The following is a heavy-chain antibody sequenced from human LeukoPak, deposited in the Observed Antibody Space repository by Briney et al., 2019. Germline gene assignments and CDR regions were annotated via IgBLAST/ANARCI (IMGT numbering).Heavy chain of an antibody. D-gene: IGHD3-22*01. Sequence: GGSLRLSCAASGFTFSSYSMNWVRQAPGKGLEWVSSISSSSSYIYYADSVKGRFTISRDNAKNSLYLQMNSLRAEDTAVYYCARGPPYYYDSSGYYPSVDYWGQGTLVTASS. J-gene: IGHJ4*02. CDR2: ISSSSSYI. CDR1: GFTFSSYS. CDR3: ARGPPYYYDSSGYYPSVDY. V-gene: IGHV3-21*01.